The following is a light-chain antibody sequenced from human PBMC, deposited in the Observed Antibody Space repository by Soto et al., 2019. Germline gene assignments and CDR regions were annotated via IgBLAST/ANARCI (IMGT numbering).Light chain of an antibody. CDR3: QQSYSSPRT. J-gene: IGKJ1*01. CDR2: AAY. Sequence: DIPMTQSPSSLSASVGDRVTITCRSSQSISTYLNWYQQKPGKAPKLLIYAAYSLQSGVPSRFSGRGSGTEFTLTISSLQPEDFATYSCQQSYSSPRTFGEGTKVEIK. V-gene: IGKV1-39*01. CDR1: QSISTY.